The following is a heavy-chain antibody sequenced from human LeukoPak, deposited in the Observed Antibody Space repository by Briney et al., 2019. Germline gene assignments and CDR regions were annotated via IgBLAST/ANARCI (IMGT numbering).Heavy chain of an antibody. V-gene: IGHV1-58*02. D-gene: IGHD4-17*01. J-gene: IGHJ4*02. CDR1: GFTFTSSA. Sequence: WASVKVSCKASGFTFTSSAMQWVRQARGQRLEWIGWIGVGSGNTNYAQKFQERVTITRGMSTSTACMELSSLRSEDTAVYYCAAAEDYGDYEPPAYWGQGTLVTVSS. CDR3: AAAEDYGDYEPPAY. CDR2: IGVGSGNT.